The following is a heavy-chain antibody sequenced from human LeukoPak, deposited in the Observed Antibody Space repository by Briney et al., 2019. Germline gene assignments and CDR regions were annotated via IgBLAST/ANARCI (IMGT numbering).Heavy chain of an antibody. D-gene: IGHD3-10*01. Sequence: GASVTVSSKASGGTFTSYAISWVRQAPGQGLEWMGGIIPIFGTANHAQKFQGRVTITADESTSTAYMELSSLRSEDTAVYYCARARITMVRGTALDYYYYGMDVWGQGTTVTVSS. J-gene: IGHJ6*02. V-gene: IGHV1-69*13. CDR1: GGTFTSYA. CDR3: ARARITMVRGTALDYYYYGMDV. CDR2: IIPIFGTA.